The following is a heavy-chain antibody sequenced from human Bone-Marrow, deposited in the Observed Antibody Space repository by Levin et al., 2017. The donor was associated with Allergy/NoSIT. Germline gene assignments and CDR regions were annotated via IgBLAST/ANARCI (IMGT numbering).Heavy chain of an antibody. CDR1: GFTFSSYS. CDR3: ARADLYYDFWSGYPEYFQH. J-gene: IGHJ1*01. D-gene: IGHD3-3*01. V-gene: IGHV3-21*01. CDR2: ISSSSSYI. Sequence: GGSLRLSCAASGFTFSSYSMNWVRQAPGKGLEWVSSISSSSSYIYYADSVKGRFTISRDNAKNSLYLQMNSLRAEDTAVYYCARADLYYDFWSGYPEYFQHWGQGTLVTVSS.